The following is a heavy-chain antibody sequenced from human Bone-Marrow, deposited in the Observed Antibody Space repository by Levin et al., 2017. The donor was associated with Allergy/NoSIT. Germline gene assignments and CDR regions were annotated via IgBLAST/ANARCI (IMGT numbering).Heavy chain of an antibody. V-gene: IGHV4-39*01. CDR3: ARHRDCSSTTTTSCYVYAGSWFDP. D-gene: IGHD2-2*01. CDR2: FYYRGTK. CDR1: DGSISGSHHY. Sequence: SQTLSLTCTVSDGSISGSHHYWGWVRQPPGKGPEWIGSFYYRGTKYYNPSLQSRVTIAVDTSKNQFSLKMNSVTAADTAVYYCARHRDCSSTTTTSCYVYAGSWFDPWGQGTLVTVSS. J-gene: IGHJ5*02.